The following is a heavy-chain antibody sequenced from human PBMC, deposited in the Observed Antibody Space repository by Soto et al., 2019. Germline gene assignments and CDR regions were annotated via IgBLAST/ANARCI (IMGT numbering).Heavy chain of an antibody. J-gene: IGHJ6*02. V-gene: IGHV1-69*01. Sequence: QVQLVQSGAEVKKPGSSVKVSCKASGGTFSSYAISWVRQAPGQGLEWMGGIIPIPGTANYAKKFQGRDTITADESTSTAYMELSSLRSEDTAVYYCARSQGSSTSLEIYYYYYYGMDVWGQGTTVTVSS. CDR1: GGTFSSYA. D-gene: IGHD2-2*01. CDR2: IIPIPGTA. CDR3: ARSQGSSTSLEIYYYYYYGMDV.